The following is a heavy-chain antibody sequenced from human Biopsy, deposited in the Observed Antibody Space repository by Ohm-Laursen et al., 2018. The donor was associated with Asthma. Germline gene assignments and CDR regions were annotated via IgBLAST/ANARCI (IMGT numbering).Heavy chain of an antibody. CDR2: HDHEEGGT. J-gene: IGHJ4*02. CDR1: GYSLTDLS. CDR3: ASDFPKDYVRYNFQF. V-gene: IGHV1-24*01. Sequence: SVKVSCKFSGYSLTDLSMHWVRQAPGQGLEWMGGHDHEEGGTVNARRFQGRVTMTEDTSTDTAYMELSSLSPDDTAVYYCASDFPKDYVRYNFQFWGRGTLVTVSS. D-gene: IGHD4-17*01.